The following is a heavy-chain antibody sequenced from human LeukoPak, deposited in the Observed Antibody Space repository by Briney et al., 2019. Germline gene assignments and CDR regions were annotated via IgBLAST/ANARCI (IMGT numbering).Heavy chain of an antibody. Sequence: GGSLRLSCAASGFTFSSYSMNWVRQAPGKGLEWVSYISSSGSTIYYADSVKGRFTISRDNAKNSLYLQMNSLRAEDTAVYYCARAKVGSDAFDIWGQGTMVTVSS. J-gene: IGHJ3*02. CDR1: GFTFSSYS. CDR2: ISSSGSTI. V-gene: IGHV3-48*04. CDR3: ARAKVGSDAFDI. D-gene: IGHD1-26*01.